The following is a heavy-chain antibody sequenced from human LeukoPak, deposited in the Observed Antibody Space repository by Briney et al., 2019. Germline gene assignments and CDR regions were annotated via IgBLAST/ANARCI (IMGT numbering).Heavy chain of an antibody. CDR2: ISWNSGSI. J-gene: IGHJ3*02. D-gene: IGHD4-11*01. CDR3: AKEMTTVTNGAFDI. V-gene: IGHV3-9*01. CDR1: GFTFDDYA. Sequence: PGRSLRLSCAASGFTFDDYAMHWVRQAPGKGLGWVSGISWNSGSIGYADSVKGRFTISRDNAKNSLYLQMNSLRAEDTALYYCAKEMTTVTNGAFDIWGQGTMVTVSS.